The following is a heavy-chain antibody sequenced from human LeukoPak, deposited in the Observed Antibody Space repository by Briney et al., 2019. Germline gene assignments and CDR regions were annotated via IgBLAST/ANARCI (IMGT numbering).Heavy chain of an antibody. D-gene: IGHD6-13*01. J-gene: IGHJ4*02. CDR3: ARDRDSSSQAFDY. V-gene: IGHV4-39*07. CDR1: GGSISSSSYY. CDR2: IYYSGST. Sequence: SETLSLTCTVSGGSISSSSYYWGWIRQPPGKGLEWIGSIYYSGSTYYNPSLKSRVTISVDTSKNQFSLKLSSVTAADTAVYYCARDRDSSSQAFDYWGQGTLVTVSS.